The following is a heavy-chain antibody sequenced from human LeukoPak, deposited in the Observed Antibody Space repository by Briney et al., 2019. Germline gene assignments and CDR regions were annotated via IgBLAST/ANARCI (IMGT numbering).Heavy chain of an antibody. J-gene: IGHJ4*02. V-gene: IGHV3-74*01. CDR3: ARVGGGLDYGDYPSPIDY. Sequence: GGSLRLSCAASGFTFSSYWMHWVRKVPGKGLVWVSRINSDGSSTSYADSVKGRFTISRDNAKNTLYLQMNSLRAEDTAVYYCARVGGGLDYGDYPSPIDYWGQGTLVTVSS. CDR2: INSDGSST. CDR1: GFTFSSYW. D-gene: IGHD4-17*01.